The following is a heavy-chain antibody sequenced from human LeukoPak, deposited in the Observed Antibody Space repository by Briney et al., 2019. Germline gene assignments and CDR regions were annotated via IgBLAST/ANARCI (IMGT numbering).Heavy chain of an antibody. J-gene: IGHJ6*03. V-gene: IGHV1-69*05. Sequence: SVEVSCKASGGTFSSYAISWVRQAPGQGLEWMGRIIPIFGPANYPQNFQGRVTISTDKSTTTVYMELSSLRFDGTAVYYCARDDRLWGGNPNMDVWGKGTTVTAS. CDR1: GGTFSSYA. CDR2: IIPIFGPA. CDR3: ARDDRLWGGNPNMDV. D-gene: IGHD4-23*01.